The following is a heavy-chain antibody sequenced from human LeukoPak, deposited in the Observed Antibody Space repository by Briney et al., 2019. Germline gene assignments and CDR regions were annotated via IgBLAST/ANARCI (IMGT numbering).Heavy chain of an antibody. CDR1: GGSFSGYY. D-gene: IGHD6-6*01. J-gene: IGHJ4*02. V-gene: IGHV4-34*01. CDR2: INHSGST. Sequence: SETLSLTCAVYGGSFSGYYWSWIRQPPGKGLEWIGEINHSGSTNYNPSLKSRVTISVDTSKNQFSLKLSSVTAADTAVYYCARAGYSSSSRFVDYWGQGTLVTVSS. CDR3: ARAGYSSSSRFVDY.